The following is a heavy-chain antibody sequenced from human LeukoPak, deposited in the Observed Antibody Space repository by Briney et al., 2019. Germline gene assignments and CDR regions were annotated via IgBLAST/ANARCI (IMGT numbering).Heavy chain of an antibody. CDR2: INAGGSHS. CDR1: GFTFNNYG. J-gene: IGHJ6*04. CDR3: AELGITMIGGV. Sequence: GGSLRLSCVASGFTFNNYGMIWVRRAPGKGLEWVAGINAGGSHSYYADSVNGRFTSSRDNSKNTLYLQMNSLRAEDTAVYYCAELGITMIGGVWGKGTTVTISS. V-gene: IGHV3-NL1*01. D-gene: IGHD3-10*02.